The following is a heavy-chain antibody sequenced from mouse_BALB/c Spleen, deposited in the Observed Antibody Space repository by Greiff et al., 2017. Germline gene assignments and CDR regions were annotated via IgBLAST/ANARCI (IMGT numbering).Heavy chain of an antibody. V-gene: IGHV5-6-5*01. Sequence: EVKVVESGGGLVKPGGSLKLSCAASGFTFSSYAMSWVRQTPEKRLEWVASISSGGSTYYSDSVKGRFTISRDNARNILYLQMSSLRSEDTALYYCARRGWLIRTWYLDVWGAGTTVTVSS. CDR2: ISSGGST. D-gene: IGHD2-4*01. J-gene: IGHJ1*01. CDR3: ARRGWLIRTWYLDV. CDR1: GFTFSSYA.